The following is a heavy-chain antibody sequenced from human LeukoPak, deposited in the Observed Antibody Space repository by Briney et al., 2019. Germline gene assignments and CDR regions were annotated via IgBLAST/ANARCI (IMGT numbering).Heavy chain of an antibody. Sequence: PSETLSLTCTVSGGSISSGGYYWSWIRQHPGKGLEWIGYIYYSGSTYYHPSLKSRVTISVDPYKNQFSLTLRSVTAADTAVYYCARQDTAMEYYYYGMDVWGQGTTVTVSS. V-gene: IGHV4-31*03. D-gene: IGHD5-18*01. CDR2: IYYSGST. J-gene: IGHJ6*02. CDR3: ARQDTAMEYYYYGMDV. CDR1: GGSISSGGYY.